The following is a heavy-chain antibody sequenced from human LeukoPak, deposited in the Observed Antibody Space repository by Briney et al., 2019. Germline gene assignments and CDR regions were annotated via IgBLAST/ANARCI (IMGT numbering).Heavy chain of an antibody. Sequence: PGGSLRLSCAASGLTFSSYWMHWVRQAPGKGLVWVSRINGDGSSTSYADSVKGRFTISRDNAKNSLYLQMNSLRVEDTAVYYCARENYFDFWGQGTVVTVSS. CDR1: GLTFSSYW. V-gene: IGHV3-74*01. CDR3: ARENYFDF. CDR2: INGDGSST. J-gene: IGHJ4*02.